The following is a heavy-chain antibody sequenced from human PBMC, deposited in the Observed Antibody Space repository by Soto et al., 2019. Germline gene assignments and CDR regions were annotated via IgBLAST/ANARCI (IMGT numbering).Heavy chain of an antibody. CDR2: IYYSGST. Sequence: SETLSLTCTVSDGSISSSSYCGGWIRQPPGKGLEWIGSIYYSGSTYYNPSLKSRVTISVDTSKNQFSLKLSSVTAADTAVYYCASLYSSGWYGDYFDYWGQGTLVTVSS. CDR1: DGSISSSSYC. D-gene: IGHD6-19*01. CDR3: ASLYSSGWYGDYFDY. J-gene: IGHJ4*02. V-gene: IGHV4-39*01.